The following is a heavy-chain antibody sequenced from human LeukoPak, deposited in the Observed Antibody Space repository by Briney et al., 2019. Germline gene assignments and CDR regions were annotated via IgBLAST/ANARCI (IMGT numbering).Heavy chain of an antibody. CDR3: ARGRSWSFDY. CDR1: GGSISSGDYY. V-gene: IGHV4-30-4*01. CDR2: IYYSGST. D-gene: IGHD6-13*01. Sequence: SEPLSLTCTVSGGSISSGDYYWSWIRQPPGQGLEWIGYIYYSGSTYYNPSLKGRVTISVDTSKNQFSLKLSSVTAADTAVYYCARGRSWSFDYWGQGTLVTVSS. J-gene: IGHJ4*02.